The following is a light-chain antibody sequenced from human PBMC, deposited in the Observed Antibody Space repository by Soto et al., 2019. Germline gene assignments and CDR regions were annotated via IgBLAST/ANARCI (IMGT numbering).Light chain of an antibody. Sequence: QSALTQPPSASGSPGQSVTISCTGTRNDVGGYNYVSWYQQHPGKAPKLMMYEVIKRPSWVPDRFSGSKSGNTASLAISGLQSEDEADYYCAVWDDSLNGLWVFGGGTKLTVL. J-gene: IGLJ3*02. V-gene: IGLV2-8*01. CDR1: RNDVGGYNY. CDR2: EVI. CDR3: AVWDDSLNGLWV.